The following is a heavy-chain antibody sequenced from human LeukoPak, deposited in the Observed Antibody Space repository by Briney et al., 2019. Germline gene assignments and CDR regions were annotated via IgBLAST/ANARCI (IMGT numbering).Heavy chain of an antibody. CDR2: ISSSTNYI. V-gene: IGHV3-21*04. J-gene: IGHJ4*02. D-gene: IGHD6-19*01. CDR1: GFTVSSNY. Sequence: GGSLRLSCAASGFTVSSNYMSWVRQAPGKGLEWVSSISSSTNYIYYADSVKGRFTISRDNAKNSLYLQMNSLRAEDTALYYCARDHNIGAVAGTGYFDYWGQGTLVTVSS. CDR3: ARDHNIGAVAGTGYFDY.